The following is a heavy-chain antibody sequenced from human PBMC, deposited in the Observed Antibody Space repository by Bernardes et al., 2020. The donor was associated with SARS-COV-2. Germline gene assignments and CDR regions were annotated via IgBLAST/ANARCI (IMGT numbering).Heavy chain of an antibody. Sequence: GGSLRLSCVASGFTFETYAMHWVRQAPGKGLEWVSAISGRGTSTYYEDSLKGRFTISRDNSNSTLYLQMNSLRSDDTAVYYCAKELAPSPVSTCDYGFAVWGQGTTVIVS. CDR2: ISGRGTST. CDR3: AKELAPSPVSTCDYGFAV. V-gene: IGHV3-23*01. CDR1: GFTFETYA. J-gene: IGHJ6*02. D-gene: IGHD4-17*01.